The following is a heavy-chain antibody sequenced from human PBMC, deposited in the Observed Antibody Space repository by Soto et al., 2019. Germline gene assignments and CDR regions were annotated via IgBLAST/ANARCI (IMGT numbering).Heavy chain of an antibody. J-gene: IGHJ6*02. CDR3: ARGARSSSTSFRYYYGMDV. CDR1: GGTFSSYA. Sequence: SVKVSCKASGGTFSSYALSWVRQAPGQGLEWMGGIIPIFGTANYAQKFQGRVTITADESTSTAYMELTSLRSEDTAVYYCARGARSSSTSFRYYYGMDVWGQGTTVTVSS. CDR2: IIPIFGTA. V-gene: IGHV1-69*13. D-gene: IGHD6-6*01.